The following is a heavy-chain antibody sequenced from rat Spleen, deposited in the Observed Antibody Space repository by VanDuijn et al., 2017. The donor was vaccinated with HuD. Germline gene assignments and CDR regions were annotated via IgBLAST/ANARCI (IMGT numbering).Heavy chain of an antibody. V-gene: IGHV5-25*01. J-gene: IGHJ2*01. CDR1: GFTFSGYY. Sequence: EVQLVESDGGLVQPGRSLKLSCAASGFTFSGYYMAWVRQSPTKGLEWVASISNGGGKTYYRDSVQGRFTISRDNAKSNLYLQMDSLRSEDTATYYCARDSTYASLDYWGQGVTVTVSS. CDR3: ARDSTYASLDY. CDR2: ISNGGGKT. D-gene: IGHD1-2*01.